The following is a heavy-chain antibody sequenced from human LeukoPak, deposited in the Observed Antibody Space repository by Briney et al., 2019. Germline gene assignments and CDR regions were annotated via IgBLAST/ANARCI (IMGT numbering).Heavy chain of an antibody. CDR3: ARVPGFYGDFVYWYFDL. Sequence: ASVKVSCKASGYTFTGYYIHWVRQAPGQGLEWMGWINPNSGGTNYAQKFKGRVTMTRDTSITTAYMELSRLRSDDTAVHYCARVPGFYGDFVYWYFDLWGRGTLVTVSS. J-gene: IGHJ2*01. V-gene: IGHV1-2*02. CDR1: GYTFTGYY. CDR2: INPNSGGT. D-gene: IGHD4-17*01.